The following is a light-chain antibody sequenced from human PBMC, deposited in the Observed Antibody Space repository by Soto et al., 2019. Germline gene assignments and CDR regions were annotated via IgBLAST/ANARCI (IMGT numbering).Light chain of an antibody. Sequence: EIVVTQSPVTLSVSPGERSTLSCTASQSVNNNVAWYQQKPGQAPRLLIFGASNRATGIPDRFSGSGSETDFTLTISRLEPEDFAVYYCQQYGISSITFGQGTRLEIK. CDR1: QSVNNN. J-gene: IGKJ5*01. CDR3: QQYGISSIT. V-gene: IGKV3-20*01. CDR2: GAS.